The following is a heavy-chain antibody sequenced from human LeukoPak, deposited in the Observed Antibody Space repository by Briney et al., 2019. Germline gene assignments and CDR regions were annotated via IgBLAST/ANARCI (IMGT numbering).Heavy chain of an antibody. D-gene: IGHD6-19*01. J-gene: IGHJ4*02. CDR1: GYSISSSNW. V-gene: IGHV4-28*01. CDR2: IYYSGST. CDR3: ASLGVAGTDYFDY. Sequence: SETLSLTCAASGYSISSSNWWGWIRQPPGKGLEWIGYIYYSGSTYYNPSLKSRVTMSVDTSKNQFSLKLSSVTAVDTAVYYCASLGVAGTDYFDYWGQGTLVTVSS.